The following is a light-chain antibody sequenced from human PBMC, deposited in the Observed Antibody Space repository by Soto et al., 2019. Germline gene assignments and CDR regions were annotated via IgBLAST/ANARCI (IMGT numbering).Light chain of an antibody. Sequence: QSALTQPASVSDSPGQSITISCAGTSSDVGGYNYVSWYQLRPGKAPKLMIYEVTNRPSGVSNRFSGSKSGNTASLTISGLQAEDEADYYCSSYTSSSSWVFGGGTKVTVL. J-gene: IGLJ3*02. CDR2: EVT. CDR1: SSDVGGYNY. CDR3: SSYTSSSSWV. V-gene: IGLV2-14*01.